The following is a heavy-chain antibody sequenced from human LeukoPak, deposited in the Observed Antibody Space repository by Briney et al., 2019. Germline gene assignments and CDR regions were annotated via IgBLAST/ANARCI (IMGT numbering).Heavy chain of an antibody. J-gene: IGHJ3*01. V-gene: IGHV5-51*01. CDR2: IYPGDSGP. CDR1: GYSLTSYC. CDR3: GMSGDRVPLQDDVFDV. Sequence: GESLKISGKVSGYSLTSYCIGWVRQMPGKGLEWMGIIYPGDSGPTYSPSFQGQVTISVDKSINTAYLQWSSLQASDTAMYYCGMSGDRVPLQDDVFDVWGQGTMVTVST. D-gene: IGHD1-26*01.